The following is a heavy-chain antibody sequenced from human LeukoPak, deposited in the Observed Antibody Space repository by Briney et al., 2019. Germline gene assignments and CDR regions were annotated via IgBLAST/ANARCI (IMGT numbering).Heavy chain of an antibody. V-gene: IGHV3-33*01. J-gene: IGHJ1*01. CDR1: GFTFSNCG. CDR2: IWFDGNNK. D-gene: IGHD3-10*01. Sequence: PGGSLRLSCAASGFTFSNCGMHWVRQAPGKGLEWVAIIWFDGNNKYYTASVKGRFIASRDNSKNTLYLQMNSLRVEDTAVYYCASGETLSGAEYSQHWGRGTLVTVSS. CDR3: ASGETLSGAEYSQH.